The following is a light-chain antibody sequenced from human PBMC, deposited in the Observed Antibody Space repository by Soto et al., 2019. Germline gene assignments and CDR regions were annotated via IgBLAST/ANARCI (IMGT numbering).Light chain of an antibody. V-gene: IGKV3-15*01. CDR1: QSVSSN. CDR2: DTF. J-gene: IGKJ4*01. Sequence: EIVMTQSPATLSVSPGERATLSCRASQSVSSNLALYQQKPGQAPRLLIYDTFPRAIGIPARFSGSGSGTEFTLTISSLQSEDFAVYYFHQYNNWPLTFGGGTKVEIK. CDR3: HQYNNWPLT.